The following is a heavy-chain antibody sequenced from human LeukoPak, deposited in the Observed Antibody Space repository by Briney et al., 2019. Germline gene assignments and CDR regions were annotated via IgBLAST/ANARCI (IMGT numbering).Heavy chain of an antibody. CDR1: GFTFSNYA. D-gene: IGHD3-22*01. V-gene: IGHV3-21*01. J-gene: IGHJ3*02. CDR3: AREPNPYYDSSGYSAFDI. CDR2: ISSSSSYI. Sequence: PGGSLRLSCAASGFTFSNYALSWVRQAPGKGLEWVSSISSSSSYIYYADSVKGRFTISRDNAKNSLYLQMNSLRAEDTAVYYCAREPNPYYDSSGYSAFDIWGQGTMVTVSS.